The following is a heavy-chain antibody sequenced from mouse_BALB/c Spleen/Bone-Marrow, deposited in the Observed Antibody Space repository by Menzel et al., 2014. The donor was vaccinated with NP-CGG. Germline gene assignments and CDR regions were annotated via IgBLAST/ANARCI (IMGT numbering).Heavy chain of an antibody. CDR2: ISYDGSN. Sequence: EVQRVESGPGLVKPSQSLSLTCSVTGYSITSGYYWNWIRQFPGNKLEWMGYISYDGSNNYNPSLKNRISITRDTSKNQFFLKLNSVTTEDTATYYCARGGNIDYWGQGTTLTVSS. J-gene: IGHJ2*01. V-gene: IGHV3-6*02. CDR1: GYSITSGYY. D-gene: IGHD2-1*01. CDR3: ARGGNIDY.